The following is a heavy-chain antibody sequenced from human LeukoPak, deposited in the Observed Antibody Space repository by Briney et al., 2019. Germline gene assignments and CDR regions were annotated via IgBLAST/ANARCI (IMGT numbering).Heavy chain of an antibody. CDR2: ISSSGSTI. CDR3: ARDTPTPNYYYYYMDV. J-gene: IGHJ6*03. V-gene: IGHV3-23*01. Sequence: PGGSLRLSCAASGFTFSSYAMSWVRQAPGKGLEWVSAISSSGSTIYYADSVKGRFTISRDNAKNTLYLQMNSLRAEDTAVYYCARDTPTPNYYYYYMDVWGKGTTVTISS. CDR1: GFTFSSYA.